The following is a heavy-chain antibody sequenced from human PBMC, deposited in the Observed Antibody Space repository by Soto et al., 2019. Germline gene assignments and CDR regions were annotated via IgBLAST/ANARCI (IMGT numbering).Heavy chain of an antibody. Sequence: QVQLQQWGAGLLKPSETLSLTCAVYGGSFSGYQWTWIRQTPGKGIEWIGEINDSGNINYNPSLKSRVTILLDTPKKQISLKLSSVTAAYTAVYYCARGLILWFGELSRRGGYYYYMDVWCEGTTVIVSS. J-gene: IGHJ6*03. V-gene: IGHV4-34*01. CDR3: ARGLILWFGELSRRGGYYYYMDV. CDR1: GGSFSGYQ. D-gene: IGHD3-10*01. CDR2: INDSGNI.